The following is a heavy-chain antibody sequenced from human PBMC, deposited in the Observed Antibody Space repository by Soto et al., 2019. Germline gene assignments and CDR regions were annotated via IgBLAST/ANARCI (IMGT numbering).Heavy chain of an antibody. V-gene: IGHV5-51*01. Sequence: GESLKISCKGSGYTFTNYWIGWVRQMPGKGPEWMGIIYPGDSDTKYNPSSQGQVTISADKSITTTYLQWSSLKASDTAIYYCAASNFYYRIDVWGRGTTVTVSS. CDR2: IYPGDSDT. J-gene: IGHJ6*02. CDR3: AASNFYYRIDV. CDR1: GYTFTNYW.